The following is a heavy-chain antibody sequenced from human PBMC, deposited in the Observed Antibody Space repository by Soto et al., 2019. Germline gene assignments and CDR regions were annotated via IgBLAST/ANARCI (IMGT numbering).Heavy chain of an antibody. CDR2: ISLSGSQI. CDR3: ARVISCGGGTCSSVHQYYGMDV. D-gene: IGHD2-21*01. CDR1: GLMYSSYS. V-gene: IGHV3-21*01. J-gene: IGHJ6*02. Sequence: EVQLVESGGGLVKPGGSVRLSCVASGLMYSSYSMSWVQQAPGKGLEWVAFISLSGSQINYAASVEGRFTISRDNAKNALYLQMNTVRVEDTAIYYCARVISCGGGTCSSVHQYYGMDVWGPGTTVTVSS.